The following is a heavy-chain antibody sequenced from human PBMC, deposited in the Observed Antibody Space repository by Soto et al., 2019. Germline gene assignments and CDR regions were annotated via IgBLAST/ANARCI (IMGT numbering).Heavy chain of an antibody. Sequence: GSLRLSCVASGFTFSNAWMTWVRQAPGRGLEWIGEINRSGSISYNPSLESRVTISVDTSKSQFSLSLYSVTAADTAVYYCARRDDSSAYCFDPWSQGTLVTVSS. D-gene: IGHD3-22*01. CDR3: ARRDDSSAYCFDP. CDR2: INRSGSI. CDR1: GFTFSNAW. V-gene: IGHV4-34*01. J-gene: IGHJ5*02.